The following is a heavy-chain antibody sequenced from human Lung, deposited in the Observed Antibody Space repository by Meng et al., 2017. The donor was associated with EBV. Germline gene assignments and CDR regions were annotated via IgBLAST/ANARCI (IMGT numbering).Heavy chain of an antibody. Sequence: FLLSNAWMNWVRQGPGKGLEWVGRIRSQGDDEATDYAVPVRGRFILSRDDSRNTLFLQMNSLKIEDTAVYYCVRNQRGGRRGFDYWGQGTLVNVSS. J-gene: IGHJ4*02. CDR1: FLLSNAW. CDR2: IRSQGDDEAT. D-gene: IGHD3-10*01. V-gene: IGHV3-15*07. CDR3: VRNQRGGRRGFDY.